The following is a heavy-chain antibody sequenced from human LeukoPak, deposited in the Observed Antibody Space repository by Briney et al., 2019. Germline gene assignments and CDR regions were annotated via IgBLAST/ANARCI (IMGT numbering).Heavy chain of an antibody. CDR3: ASGGRTQRIWAFDI. CDR2: IEVGGAMT. V-gene: IGHV3-23*01. J-gene: IGHJ3*02. CDR1: GFTFSSYA. Sequence: QAGGSLRLSCAASGFTFSSYAMTWVRRAPGKGLEWVSTIEVGGAMTHYADPVKGRFTISRDNAKNSLYLQMNRLRAEDTAVYYCASGGRTQRIWAFDIWGQGTMVTVSS. D-gene: IGHD2-15*01.